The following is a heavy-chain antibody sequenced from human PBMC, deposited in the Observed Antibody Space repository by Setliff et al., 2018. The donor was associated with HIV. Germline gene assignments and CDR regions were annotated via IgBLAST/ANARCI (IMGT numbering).Heavy chain of an antibody. CDR2: ISYDGDNK. CDR1: GFNFSNYA. V-gene: IGHV3-30*04. Sequence: GESLKISCAASGFNFSNYAMHWVRQAPDKWLEWVAVISYDGDNKYYADSVKGRFTISRDNSRNTLYLQMSSLRPEDTAVYSCARSIAVADLDCWGQGTLVTVSS. J-gene: IGHJ4*02. CDR3: ARSIAVADLDC. D-gene: IGHD6-19*01.